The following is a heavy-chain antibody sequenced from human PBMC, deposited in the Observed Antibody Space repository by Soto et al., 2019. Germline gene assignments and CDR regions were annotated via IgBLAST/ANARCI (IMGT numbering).Heavy chain of an antibody. Sequence: ASVKVSCKASGYTFTSYDIKWVRQATGQGLEWRGWMNPNSGNTGYAQKFQGRGTMTRNTSISTAYMELSSLRSEDTAVYYCARGIVVVAAWWFDPWGQGTLVTVAS. D-gene: IGHD2-15*01. CDR1: GYTFTSYD. CDR3: ARGIVVVAAWWFDP. J-gene: IGHJ5*02. CDR2: MNPNSGNT. V-gene: IGHV1-8*01.